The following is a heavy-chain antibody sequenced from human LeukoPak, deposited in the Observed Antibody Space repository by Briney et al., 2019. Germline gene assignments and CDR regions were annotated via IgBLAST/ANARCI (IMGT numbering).Heavy chain of an antibody. CDR2: IYLGDSDT. CDR3: ARQSLSYYYGSGSYRHYYYYYMDV. D-gene: IGHD3-10*01. J-gene: IGHJ6*03. CDR1: GYNFTSYW. V-gene: IGHV5-51*01. Sequence: PGESLKISCKGSGYNFTSYWIGWVRQRPGKGLEWMGIIYLGDSDTRYSPSFQGQVTISADKSTSTAYLQWSSLKASDTAMYYCARQSLSYYYGSGSYRHYYYYYMDVWGKGTTVTVSS.